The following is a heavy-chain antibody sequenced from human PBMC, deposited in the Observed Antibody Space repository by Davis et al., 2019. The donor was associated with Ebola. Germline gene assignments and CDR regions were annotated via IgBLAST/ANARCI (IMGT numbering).Heavy chain of an antibody. J-gene: IGHJ2*01. Sequence: GESLKISCQDSGNSFSSHWIGWVRQMPGKGLEWMGIIFTGDSDTRYRPSFRGQVTISADKSFKTAFLQWSSLKASDTARYYCATLRRTITGMDDGFDIWGRGTLVTVSS. V-gene: IGHV5-51*01. CDR3: ATLRRTITGMDDGFDI. D-gene: IGHD1-20*01. CDR2: IFTGDSDT. CDR1: GNSFSSHW.